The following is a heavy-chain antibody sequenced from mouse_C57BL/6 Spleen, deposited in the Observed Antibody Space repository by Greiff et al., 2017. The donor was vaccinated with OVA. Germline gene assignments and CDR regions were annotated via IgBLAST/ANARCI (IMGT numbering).Heavy chain of an antibody. V-gene: IGHV5-4*01. CDR2: ISDGGSYT. D-gene: IGHD2-1*01. CDR3: ARDRGDLL. CDR1: GFTFSSYA. Sequence: EVKVVESGGGLVKPGGSLKLSCAASGFTFSSYAMSWVRQTPEKRLEWVATISDGGSYTYYPDNVKGRFTISRDNAKNNLYLQMSHLKSEDTAMYYCARDRGDLLWGQGTSVTVSS. J-gene: IGHJ4*01.